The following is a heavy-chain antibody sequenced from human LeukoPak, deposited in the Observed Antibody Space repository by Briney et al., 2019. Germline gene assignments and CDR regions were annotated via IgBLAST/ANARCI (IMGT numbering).Heavy chain of an antibody. D-gene: IGHD2-2*01. J-gene: IGHJ5*02. CDR2: IIPIFGTA. CDR1: GGTFISYA. CDR3: AREGGDIVVVPAAMGASNWFDP. Sequence: SVKVSCKASGGTFISYAISWVRQAPGQGLEWMGRIIPIFGTASYAQKFQGRVTITTDEYTSTAYMELSSLRSEDTAVYYCAREGGDIVVVPAAMGASNWFDPWGQGTLVTVSS. V-gene: IGHV1-69*05.